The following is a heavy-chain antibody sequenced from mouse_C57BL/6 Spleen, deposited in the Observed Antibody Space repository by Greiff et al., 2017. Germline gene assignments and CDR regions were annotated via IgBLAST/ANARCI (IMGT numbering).Heavy chain of an antibody. Sequence: VQLKQSGAELVKPGASVKLSCTASGFNINDYYMHWVKQRTEQGLEWIGRIDPEDGETKYATKFQGKATITADTSSNTAYLQLSSLTSEDTAVYYCARSNYDYYAMDYWGQGTSVTVSS. CDR3: ARSNYDYYAMDY. CDR1: GFNINDYY. D-gene: IGHD2-5*01. CDR2: IDPEDGET. J-gene: IGHJ4*01. V-gene: IGHV14-2*01.